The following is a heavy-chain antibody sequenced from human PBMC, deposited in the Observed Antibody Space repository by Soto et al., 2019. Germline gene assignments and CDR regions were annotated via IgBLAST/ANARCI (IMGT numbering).Heavy chain of an antibody. CDR1: GFTFSSYG. D-gene: IGHD7-27*01. V-gene: IGHV3-30*18. Sequence: QVQLVESGGGVVQPGRSLRLSCAASGFTFSSYGMHWVRQAPGKGLEWVAVISYDGSNKYYADSVKGRFTISRDNSKNPLYLTMNSLRAGDTAGDYRAKDPHELTGGFDYWGQGTLVTVSS. CDR2: ISYDGSNK. CDR3: AKDPHELTGGFDY. J-gene: IGHJ4*02.